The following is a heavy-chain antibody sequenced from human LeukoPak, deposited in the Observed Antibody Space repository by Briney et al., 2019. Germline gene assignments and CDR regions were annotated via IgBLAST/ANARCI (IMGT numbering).Heavy chain of an antibody. V-gene: IGHV3-33*06. D-gene: IGHD4-11*01. J-gene: IGHJ4*02. Sequence: PGRSLRLSCATSGLTFSHYGMHWVRQAPGKGLEWVAVIWSDGTNSFYGDPVKGRLTISRDNFQRTVYLQMNSLRAEDTAVYYCAEDAQRGFDYSNSLDKWGQGTLVTVSS. CDR2: IWSDGTNS. CDR1: GLTFSHYG. CDR3: AEDAQRGFDYSNSLDK.